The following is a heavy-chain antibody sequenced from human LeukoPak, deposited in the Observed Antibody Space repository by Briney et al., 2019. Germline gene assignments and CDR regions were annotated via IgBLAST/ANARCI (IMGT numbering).Heavy chain of an antibody. CDR1: GFTVSSSY. V-gene: IGHV3-66*01. CDR3: ARVQAVFQNFDY. CDR2: MYSGGNT. Sequence: GGSLRLSCAASGFTVSSSYISWVRQAPGKGLEWVSVMYSGGNTYYADSVKGRFAISRDKSKNTLYLQMNSLRAEGTAVYHCARVQAVFQNFDYWGQGTLVTVSS. J-gene: IGHJ4*02.